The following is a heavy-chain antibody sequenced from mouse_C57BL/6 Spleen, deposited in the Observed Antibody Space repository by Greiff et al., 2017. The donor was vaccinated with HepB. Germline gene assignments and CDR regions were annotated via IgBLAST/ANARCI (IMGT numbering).Heavy chain of an antibody. J-gene: IGHJ4*01. CDR2: ISYDGSN. CDR1: GYSITSGYY. D-gene: IGHD2-4*01. CDR3: ARAIYDYDGDYYAMDY. V-gene: IGHV3-6*01. Sequence: EVQLQQSGPGLVKPSQSLSLTCSVTGYSITSGYYWNWIRQFPGNKLEWMGYISYDGSNNYNPSLKNRISITRDTSKNQFFLKLNSVTTEDTATYYCARAIYDYDGDYYAMDYWGQGTSVTVSS.